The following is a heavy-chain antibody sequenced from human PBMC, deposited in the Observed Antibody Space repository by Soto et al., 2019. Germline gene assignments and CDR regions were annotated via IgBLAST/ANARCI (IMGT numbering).Heavy chain of an antibody. D-gene: IGHD2-2*01. CDR1: GGSISSGGYY. J-gene: IGHJ4*02. V-gene: IGHV4-31*03. CDR2: IYYSGST. Sequence: QVQLQVSGPGLVKPSQTLSLTCTVSGGSISSGGYYWSWIRQHPGKGLEWIGYIYYSGSTYYNPSLKSRVTISVDTSKNQFSLKLNSVTAADTAVYYCARSSTSANYFDYWGQGTLVTVSS. CDR3: ARSSTSANYFDY.